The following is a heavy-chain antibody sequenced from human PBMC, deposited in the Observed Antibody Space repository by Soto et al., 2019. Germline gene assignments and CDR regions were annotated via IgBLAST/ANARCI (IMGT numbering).Heavy chain of an antibody. D-gene: IGHD2-21*02. V-gene: IGHV3-48*03. J-gene: IGHJ4*02. Sequence: EVQLLETGGGSVHVGGSLRLSCAVSGFNLRNYEMNWVRQVPGKGLEWISKISGSNNNIYYADSVQGRFTISRDNANNVLFLQMNSLRAEYTATYHCATEELCGADCYFFKHWGQGTLVTVSS. CDR2: ISGSNNNI. CDR1: GFNLRNYE. CDR3: ATEELCGADCYFFKH.